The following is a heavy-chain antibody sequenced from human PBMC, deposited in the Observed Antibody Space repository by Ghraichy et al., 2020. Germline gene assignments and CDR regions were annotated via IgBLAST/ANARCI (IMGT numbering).Heavy chain of an antibody. D-gene: IGHD3-10*01. J-gene: IGHJ5*02. Sequence: SETLSLTCTVSGGSISSSSYYWGWIRQPPGKGLEWIGSIYYSGSTYYNPSLKSRVTISVDTSKNQFSLKLSSVTAADTAVYYCARVKTMVRVVSGWFDPWGQGTLVTVSS. CDR3: ARVKTMVRVVSGWFDP. CDR2: IYYSGST. V-gene: IGHV4-39*07. CDR1: GGSISSSSYY.